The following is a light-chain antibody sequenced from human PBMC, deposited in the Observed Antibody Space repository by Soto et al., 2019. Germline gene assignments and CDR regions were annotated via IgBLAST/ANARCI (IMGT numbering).Light chain of an antibody. J-gene: IGKJ1*01. CDR2: GAS. CDR3: QQYNNCRT. Sequence: EIVMTQSPATLSVSPGERATLSCRASQSVSSNLAWYQQKPGQAPRLLIYGASTRATGIPARFSGSGSGTEFTLTISRLQTEDFAVYYFQQYNNCRTFVQGTKVEL. CDR1: QSVSSN. V-gene: IGKV3-15*01.